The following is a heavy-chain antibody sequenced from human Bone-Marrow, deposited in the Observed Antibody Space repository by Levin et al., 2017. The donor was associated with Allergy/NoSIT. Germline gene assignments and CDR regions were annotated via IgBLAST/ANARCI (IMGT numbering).Heavy chain of an antibody. Sequence: GGSLRLSCAASGFTVSSNYMNWVRQAPGKGLEWVSVIYSGGSTYYTDSVKGRFTISRDNSKNTLYLQMNSLRAEDTAVYYCARAPPGYSYGIDWGQGTLVTVSS. J-gene: IGHJ4*02. CDR3: ARAPPGYSYGID. CDR2: IYSGGST. V-gene: IGHV3-53*01. D-gene: IGHD5-18*01. CDR1: GFTVSSNY.